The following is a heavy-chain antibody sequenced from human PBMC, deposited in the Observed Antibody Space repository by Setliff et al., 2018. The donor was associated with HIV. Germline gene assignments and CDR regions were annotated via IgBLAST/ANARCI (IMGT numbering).Heavy chain of an antibody. V-gene: IGHV1-69*13. CDR1: GGTFVTYT. CDR3: ARWSDYGDYNNWFDP. D-gene: IGHD4-17*01. Sequence: SVKVSCKASGGTFVTYTFSWVRQAPGQGLEWLGGVFPFSGTTHFAQKFQGRVTITADESTSTAYMELSSLRSEDTAVYYCARWSDYGDYNNWFDPWGQGTLVTVSS. CDR2: VFPFSGTT. J-gene: IGHJ5*02.